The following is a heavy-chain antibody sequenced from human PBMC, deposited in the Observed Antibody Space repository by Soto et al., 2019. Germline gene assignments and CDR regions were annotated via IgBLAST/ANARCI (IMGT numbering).Heavy chain of an antibody. CDR3: AREGRVGGIDY. Sequence: PGGSLRLSCAASGFTFSIHEMNWVRQAPGKGLEWVSYISSIGVATYYAASVKGRFTISRDNAKNSLYLQMNSLRAEDTAVYYCAREGRVGGIDYWGQGTPVTVSS. D-gene: IGHD6-19*01. V-gene: IGHV3-48*03. CDR2: ISSIGVAT. J-gene: IGHJ4*02. CDR1: GFTFSIHE.